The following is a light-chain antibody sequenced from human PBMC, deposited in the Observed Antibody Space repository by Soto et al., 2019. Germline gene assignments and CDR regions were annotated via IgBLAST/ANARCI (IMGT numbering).Light chain of an antibody. CDR2: DAS. J-gene: IGKJ1*01. CDR3: QQYNSYSPT. Sequence: DIQMTQSPSTLSASAGDRVTITCRASESISGGLGWYQQKRGKAPKLLIYDASTLQSGVPSRVSGSGSGTEFTLTISTLQPDDFATYYCQQYNSYSPTFGQGTKVDSK. V-gene: IGKV1-5*01. CDR1: ESISGG.